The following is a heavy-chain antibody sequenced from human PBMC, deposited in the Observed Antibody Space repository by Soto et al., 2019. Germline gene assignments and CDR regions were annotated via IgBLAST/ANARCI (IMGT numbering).Heavy chain of an antibody. CDR3: ARDPALNVYFIITRCHPPIDY. CDR1: GFTFSDYA. Sequence: PGGSLRLSCAASGFTFSDYAMHWVRQAPGKGLEWVAVISYDGSNKYYADSVKGRFTISRDNSKNTLYLQMNSLRAEDTAVYYCARDPALNVYFIITRCHPPIDYRGPGTLVTLSS. J-gene: IGHJ4*02. D-gene: IGHD2-2*01. V-gene: IGHV3-30-3*01. CDR2: ISYDGSNK.